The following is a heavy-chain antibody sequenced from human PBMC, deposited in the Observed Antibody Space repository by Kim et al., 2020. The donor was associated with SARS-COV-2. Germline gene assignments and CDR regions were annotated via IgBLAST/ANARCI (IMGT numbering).Heavy chain of an antibody. Sequence: SETLSLTCAVYGGSFSGYYWSWIRQPPGKGLEWIGEINHSGSTNYNPSLKSRITISVDTSKNQFSLKLSSVTAADTAVYYCARGRFGRGSYRYYFDYWG. D-gene: IGHD1-26*01. CDR1: GGSFSGYY. J-gene: IGHJ4*01. V-gene: IGHV4-34*01. CDR2: INHSGST. CDR3: ARGRFGRGSYRYYFDY.